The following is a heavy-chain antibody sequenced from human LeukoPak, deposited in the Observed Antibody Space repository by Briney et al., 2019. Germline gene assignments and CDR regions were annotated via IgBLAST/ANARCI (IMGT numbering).Heavy chain of an antibody. CDR3: AKDRYCSGGSCSSYFDY. J-gene: IGHJ4*02. CDR2: IWYDGSNK. CDR1: GFTFSSYG. V-gene: IGHV3-33*06. Sequence: PGGSLRLSCAASGFTFSSYGMHWVRQAPGKGLEWVAVIWYDGSNKYYADSVKGRFTISRDNSKNTLYLQMNSLRAEDTAVYYCAKDRYCSGGSCSSYFDYWGQGTLVTVSS. D-gene: IGHD2-15*01.